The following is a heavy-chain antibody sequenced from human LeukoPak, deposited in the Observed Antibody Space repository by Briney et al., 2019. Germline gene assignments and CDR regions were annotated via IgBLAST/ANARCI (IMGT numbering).Heavy chain of an antibody. CDR2: IASDGRDK. J-gene: IGHJ5*02. V-gene: IGHV3-30*18. Sequence: QPGRSLRLSCAASGFTFNTYGMHWVRQAPGKGLEWVAVIASDGRDKKYADSVKGRFTITRDNSKNTPYLQMNSLRAEDTAVYYCAKDGPNSWFGEATWGQGTLVTVSS. CDR3: AKDGPNSWFGEAT. CDR1: GFTFNTYG. D-gene: IGHD3-10*01.